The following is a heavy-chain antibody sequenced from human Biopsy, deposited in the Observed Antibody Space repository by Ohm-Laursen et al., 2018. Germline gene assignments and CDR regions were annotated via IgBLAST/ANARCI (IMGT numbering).Heavy chain of an antibody. CDR1: VFVFSDYS. Sequence: SLRLSCTAPVFVFSDYSMNWVRQAPGKGLAWVSSVTTTSSYKYYADSVKGRFTISRDNAKNSLYLQMNSLTAEDAAVFYCAEDLRNNNWGFENWGQGTLVTVSS. J-gene: IGHJ4*02. D-gene: IGHD7-27*01. V-gene: IGHV3-21*01. CDR3: AEDLRNNNWGFEN. CDR2: VTTTSSYK.